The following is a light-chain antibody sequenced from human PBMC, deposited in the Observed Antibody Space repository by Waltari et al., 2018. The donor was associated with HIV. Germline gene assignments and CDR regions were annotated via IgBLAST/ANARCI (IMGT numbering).Light chain of an antibody. CDR2: VNSDGIH. J-gene: IGLJ3*02. CDR3: QTWGTGIQV. CDR1: SRHRKFA. Sequence: QLVLPQSPSASASLGASVKLTCTLSSRHRKFAIAWHPQQPEKGPRYLMKVNSDGIHNKGDGIPDRFSGSSSGPERYLTISSLQSEDEADYYCQTWGTGIQVFGGGTKLTVL. V-gene: IGLV4-69*01.